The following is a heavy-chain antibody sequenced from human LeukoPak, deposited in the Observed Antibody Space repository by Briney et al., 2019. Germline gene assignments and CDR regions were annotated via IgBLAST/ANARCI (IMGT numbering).Heavy chain of an antibody. V-gene: IGHV4-61*02. CDR2: VYTSGST. CDR3: ARDDSGSWYARPAI. CDR1: GGSISSDNYY. D-gene: IGHD6-13*01. J-gene: IGHJ3*02. Sequence: SETLSLTCTGSGGSISSDNYYWSWIRQPAGKGLEWIGRVYTSGSTNYNPSLKSRVTISVDTSKNQFSLKLSSVTAADTAVYYCARDDSGSWYARPAIWGQGTMVTVSS.